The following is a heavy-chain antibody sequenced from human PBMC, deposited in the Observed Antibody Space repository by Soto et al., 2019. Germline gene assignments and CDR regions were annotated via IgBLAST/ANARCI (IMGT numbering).Heavy chain of an antibody. CDR2: FDPEDGET. D-gene: IGHD6-19*01. V-gene: IGHV1-24*01. Sequence: KGLEWMGGFDPEDGETIYAQKFQGRVTMTEDTSTDTAYMELSSLRSEDTAVYYCATTGIRQWLAHRYFDYWGQGTLVTVSS. J-gene: IGHJ4*02. CDR3: ATTGIRQWLAHRYFDY.